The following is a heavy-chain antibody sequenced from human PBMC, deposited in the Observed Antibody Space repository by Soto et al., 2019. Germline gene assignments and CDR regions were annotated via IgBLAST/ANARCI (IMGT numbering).Heavy chain of an antibody. CDR3: AALSSSWTGTIYYYYGMDV. D-gene: IGHD6-13*01. V-gene: IGHV1-58*01. Sequence: SVKVSCKASGFTFTSSAVQWVRQARGQRLEWIGWIVVGSGNTNYAQKFQERVTITRDMSTSTAYMELSSLRSEDTAVYYCAALSSSWTGTIYYYYGMDVWGQGTTVTVSS. CDR1: GFTFTSSA. J-gene: IGHJ6*02. CDR2: IVVGSGNT.